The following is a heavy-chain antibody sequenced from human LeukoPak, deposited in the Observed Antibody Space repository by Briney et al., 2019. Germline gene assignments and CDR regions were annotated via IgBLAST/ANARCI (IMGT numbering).Heavy chain of an antibody. CDR2: IGTAADT. CDR1: GFTFSNYD. Sequence: GGSLRLSCAASGFTFSNYDMHWVRQATGKGLEWVSAIGTAADTFYPGSVKGRFTISRDNSKNTLYLQMNSLRAEDTAVYYCVKDFLRSTVTRFDYWGQGTLVTVSS. CDR3: VKDFLRSTVTRFDY. D-gene: IGHD4-17*01. J-gene: IGHJ4*02. V-gene: IGHV3-13*01.